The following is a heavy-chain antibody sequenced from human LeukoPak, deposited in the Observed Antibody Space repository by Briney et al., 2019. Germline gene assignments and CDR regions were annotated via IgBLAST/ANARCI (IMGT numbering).Heavy chain of an antibody. V-gene: IGHV3-21*01. CDR3: AREPIYGLNFDY. J-gene: IGHJ4*02. Sequence: PGGSLRLSCAASGFTFSSYSMNWVRQAPGKGLEWVSSISSSGSYIYYADSVKGRFTISRDNANKSLYLQLNSLRAEDTAVYFCAREPIYGLNFDYWSQGTLVTVSS. CDR1: GFTFSSYS. CDR2: ISSSGSYI. D-gene: IGHD2/OR15-2a*01.